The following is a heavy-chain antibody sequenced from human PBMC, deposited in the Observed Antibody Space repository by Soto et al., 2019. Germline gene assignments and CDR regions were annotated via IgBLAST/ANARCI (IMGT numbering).Heavy chain of an antibody. Sequence: EVQLVESGGGLVQPGGSLRLSCAASGFTFGVYWMHWVRQVPGKGLVWVSRINTDGSTTRYADSVKGRFTISRDNAKDTLYLEMNSLRAEDTAVYYCAKSGCSNSGNCIDYWGQGTLVTVSS. D-gene: IGHD2-15*01. CDR3: AKSGCSNSGNCIDY. CDR2: INTDGSTT. CDR1: GFTFGVYW. V-gene: IGHV3-74*01. J-gene: IGHJ4*02.